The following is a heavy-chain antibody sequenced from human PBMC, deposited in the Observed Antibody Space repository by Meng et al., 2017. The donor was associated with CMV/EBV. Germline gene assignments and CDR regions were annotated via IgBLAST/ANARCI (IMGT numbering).Heavy chain of an antibody. CDR3: TRDWEEKYSSGWSGDYFDY. D-gene: IGHD6-19*01. CDR1: GFTFGDYA. J-gene: IGHJ4*02. Sequence: GGSLRLSCTASGFTFGDYAMSWVRQAPGKGLEWVGFIRSKAYGGTTEYAASVKGRFTISRGDSKSIAYLQMNSLKTEDTAVYYCTRDWEEKYSSGWSGDYFDYWGQGTLVTVSS. V-gene: IGHV3-49*04. CDR2: IRSKAYGGTT.